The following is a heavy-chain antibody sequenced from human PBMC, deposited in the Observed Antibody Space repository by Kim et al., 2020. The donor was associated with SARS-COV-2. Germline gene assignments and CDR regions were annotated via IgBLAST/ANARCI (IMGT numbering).Heavy chain of an antibody. CDR2: LNPYSGDT. D-gene: IGHD3-10*01. Sequence: ASVKVSCKASGYTFIGYYLYWVRQVPGQGLEWMGRLNPYSGDTHYAQQFQGRVSMTRDTSISTAYMEVSRLKSDDTAVYYCARGGSVADFGFGMDVWGQGTTVTVSS. J-gene: IGHJ6*02. V-gene: IGHV1-2*06. CDR1: GYTFIGYY. CDR3: ARGGSVADFGFGMDV.